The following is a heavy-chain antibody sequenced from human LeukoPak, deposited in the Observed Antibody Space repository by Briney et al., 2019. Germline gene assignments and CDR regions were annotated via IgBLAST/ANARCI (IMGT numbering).Heavy chain of an antibody. CDR3: ARLMATSEEY. Sequence: GGSLRLSCAASGFTVSSNYMSWVRQAPGKRLEWVSVIYSGGSTYYADSVKGRFTISRDNSKNTLYLQMNSLRAEDTAVYYCARLMATSEEYWGQGTLVTVSS. J-gene: IGHJ4*02. V-gene: IGHV3-53*01. CDR1: GFTVSSNY. D-gene: IGHD5-24*01. CDR2: IYSGGST.